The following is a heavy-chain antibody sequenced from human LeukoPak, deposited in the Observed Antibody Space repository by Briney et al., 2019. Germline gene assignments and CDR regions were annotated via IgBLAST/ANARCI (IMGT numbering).Heavy chain of an antibody. CDR2: INAGNGNT. Sequence: ASVKVSCKASGYTFTSYAMHWVRQAPGQRLEWMGWINAGNGNTKYSQEFQGRVTITRGTSASTAYMELSSLRSEDMAVYYCARDIEASYYFDYWGQGTLVTVSS. D-gene: IGHD2-15*01. CDR3: ARDIEASYYFDY. V-gene: IGHV1-3*03. J-gene: IGHJ4*02. CDR1: GYTFTSYA.